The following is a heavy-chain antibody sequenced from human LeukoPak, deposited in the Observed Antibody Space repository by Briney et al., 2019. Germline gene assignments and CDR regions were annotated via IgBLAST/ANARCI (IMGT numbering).Heavy chain of an antibody. J-gene: IGHJ3*02. CDR1: GVAFSHAW. Sequence: GGFLRLSCAASGVAFSHAWMSWVRQAPGKGLEWVAQIKTTSDGGPTDYAAPVKGRFTISRDDSENMLYLQMNSLKTEDTAVYYCTTNDAFDIWGQGTMVIVSS. CDR2: IKTTSDGGPT. CDR3: TTNDAFDI. V-gene: IGHV3-15*01.